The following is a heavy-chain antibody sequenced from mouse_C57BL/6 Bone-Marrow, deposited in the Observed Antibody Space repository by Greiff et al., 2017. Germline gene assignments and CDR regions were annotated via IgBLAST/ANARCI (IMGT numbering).Heavy chain of an antibody. J-gene: IGHJ2*01. Sequence: QVQLQQPGAELVKPGASVKMSCKASGYTFTSYWITWVKQRPGQGLEWIGDIYPTSGRTNYNEKFKSKAILTVDTYSNTAYMQLSSLTSEDSAVFYCARSGPLGRSFDYWGQGTTLTVSS. CDR3: ARSGPLGRSFDY. D-gene: IGHD4-1*01. CDR2: IYPTSGRT. V-gene: IGHV1-55*01. CDR1: GYTFTSYW.